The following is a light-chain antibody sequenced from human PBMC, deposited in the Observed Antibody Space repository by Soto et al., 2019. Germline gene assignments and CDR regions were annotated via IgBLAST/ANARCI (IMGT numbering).Light chain of an antibody. CDR1: SSDVGGYNF. CDR2: EVS. V-gene: IGLV2-14*01. Sequence: QSALTQPASVSGSPGQSITISCTGTSSDVGGYNFVSWYQQHPGKAPKLMIYEVSNRPSGVSTRFSGSKSDNTASLAISGLRAEDEADYYCTSYTGSSTPYVFGTGTKLTVL. CDR3: TSYTGSSTPYV. J-gene: IGLJ1*01.